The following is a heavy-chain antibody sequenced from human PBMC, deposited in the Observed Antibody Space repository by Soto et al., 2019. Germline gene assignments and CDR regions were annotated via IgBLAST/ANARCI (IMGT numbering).Heavy chain of an antibody. Sequence: ASVKVSCKASGFTFTSSAVQWVRQARGQRLEWIGWIVVGSGNTNYAQKFQERVTITRDMSTSTAYMELSSLRSEDTAVYYCAGHYCSSTSCYEEYYYGMDVWGQGTTVTVSS. CDR1: GFTFTSSA. CDR2: IVVGSGNT. D-gene: IGHD2-2*01. J-gene: IGHJ6*02. CDR3: AGHYCSSTSCYEEYYYGMDV. V-gene: IGHV1-58*01.